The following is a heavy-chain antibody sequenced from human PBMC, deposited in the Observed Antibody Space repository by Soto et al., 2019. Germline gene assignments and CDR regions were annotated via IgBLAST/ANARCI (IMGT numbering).Heavy chain of an antibody. J-gene: IGHJ3*02. CDR1: GGSLTSYY. Sequence: SETLSLTCTVSGGSLTSYYWSWIRQPPGKGLEWIAYIYYSGSTNYNPSLKSRVTISADTSKNQFSLKLSSVTAADTAVYYCARDGEVGHDAFDIWGQGTMVTVSS. CDR2: IYYSGST. D-gene: IGHD3-3*01. V-gene: IGHV4-59*01. CDR3: ARDGEVGHDAFDI.